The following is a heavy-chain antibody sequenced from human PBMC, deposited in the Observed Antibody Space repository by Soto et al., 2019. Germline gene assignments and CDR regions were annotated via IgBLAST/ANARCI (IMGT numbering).Heavy chain of an antibody. Sequence: QVQLVQSGAEVKKPGASVRVSCKASGYTFTSYGIGWVRQAPGQGLEWMGWISAHNGNTKYAQKLQGRVTMTTDASRSTAYMELRSLRCYDAAGYYCARDGYFDHWGQGILVTVSS. CDR1: GYTFTSYG. CDR2: ISAHNGNT. J-gene: IGHJ4*02. CDR3: ARDGYFDH. V-gene: IGHV1-18*01.